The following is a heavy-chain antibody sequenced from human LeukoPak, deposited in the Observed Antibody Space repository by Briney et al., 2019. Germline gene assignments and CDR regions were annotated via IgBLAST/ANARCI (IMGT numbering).Heavy chain of an antibody. CDR3: ARGGTTFEH. CDR1: GFTFSSYW. J-gene: IGHJ4*02. D-gene: IGHD1-1*01. CDR2: IKYDGNEK. Sequence: GGSLRLSCAASGFTFSSYWMSWVRQPPGKGLEWVANIKYDGNEKYSVDSVKGRFGISRDNAKNSLYLEMNSLRVDDTAVYYCARGGTTFEHWGQGTLVAVSS. V-gene: IGHV3-7*03.